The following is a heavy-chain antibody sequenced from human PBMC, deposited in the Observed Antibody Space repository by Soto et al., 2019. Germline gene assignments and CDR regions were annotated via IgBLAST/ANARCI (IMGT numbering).Heavy chain of an antibody. CDR2: INAGNGNT. J-gene: IGHJ5*02. CDR3: ARDRIVVVPAGYYNWFDP. D-gene: IGHD2-2*01. Sequence: GASVKVSCKASGYTFTSYAMHWVRQAPGQRLEWMGWINAGNGNTKYSQKFQGRVTITRDTSASTAYMGLSSLRSEDTAVYYCARDRIVVVPAGYYNWFDPWGQGTLVTVSS. V-gene: IGHV1-3*01. CDR1: GYTFTSYA.